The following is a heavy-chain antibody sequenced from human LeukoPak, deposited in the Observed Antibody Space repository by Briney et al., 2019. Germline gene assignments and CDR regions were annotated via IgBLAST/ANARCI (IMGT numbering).Heavy chain of an antibody. V-gene: IGHV3-73*01. D-gene: IGHD3-10*02. CDR1: GFTFSGSA. Sequence: GGSLRLSCAASGFTFSGSAMHWVRQASGKGLEWVGRIRSKTNSYATSYAASVKGRFALSRDDSKNTAYLQMNSLKSEDTAVYYGTRYYVGFESWGQGTLVTVSS. J-gene: IGHJ4*02. CDR3: TRYYVGFES. CDR2: IRSKTNSYAT.